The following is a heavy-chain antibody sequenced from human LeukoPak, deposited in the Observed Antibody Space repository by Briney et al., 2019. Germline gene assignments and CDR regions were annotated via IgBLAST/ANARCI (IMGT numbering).Heavy chain of an antibody. V-gene: IGHV4-34*01. CDR2: INHSGST. J-gene: IGHJ3*02. CDR1: GGSFSGYY. Sequence: PSETLSLTCAVYGGSFSGYYWSWIRQPPGKGLEWIGEINHSGSTNYNPSLKSRVTISVDTSKNQFSLKLSSVTAADTAVYYCARLATNPSITIFGVVSDDAFDIWGQGTMVTVSS. CDR3: ARLATNPSITIFGVVSDDAFDI. D-gene: IGHD3-3*01.